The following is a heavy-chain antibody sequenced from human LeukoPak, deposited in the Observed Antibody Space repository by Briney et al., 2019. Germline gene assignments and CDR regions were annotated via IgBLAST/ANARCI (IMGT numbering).Heavy chain of an antibody. V-gene: IGHV3-7*01. Sequence: GGSLRLSCAASGFTFSSYWMTWVRRAPGKGLEWVANIKQDGSEKYYVDSVKVRFTISRDNAKNSLYLQMKSLRAEDTAVYYCARVGDKGEFDYWGQGALVTVSS. D-gene: IGHD3-16*01. CDR3: ARVGDKGEFDY. J-gene: IGHJ4*02. CDR2: IKQDGSEK. CDR1: GFTFSSYW.